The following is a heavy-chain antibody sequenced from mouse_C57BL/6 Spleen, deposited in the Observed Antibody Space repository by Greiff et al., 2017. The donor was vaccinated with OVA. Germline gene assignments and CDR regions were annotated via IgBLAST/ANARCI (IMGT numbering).Heavy chain of an antibody. CDR2: IRNKANGYTT. V-gene: IGHV7-3*01. CDR1: GFTFTDYY. Sequence: EVQLVESGGGLVQPGGSLSLSCAASGFTFTDYYMSWVRQPPGKALEWLGFIRNKANGYTTEYSASVKGRFTISRDNSQSILYLQMNALRAEDSATYYCARYPPGDWYFDVWGTGTTVTVSS. J-gene: IGHJ1*03. CDR3: ARYPPGDWYFDV.